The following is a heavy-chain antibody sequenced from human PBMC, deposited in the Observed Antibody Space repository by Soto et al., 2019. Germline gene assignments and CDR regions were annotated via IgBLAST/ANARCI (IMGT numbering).Heavy chain of an antibody. D-gene: IGHD2-21*02. J-gene: IGHJ4*02. CDR2: TRNKANSYTT. CDR3: ARSSPSYGGNSAFDY. V-gene: IGHV3-72*01. Sequence: GGSLRLSCVASGFTFSDHYMDWVRRAPGKGLEWVGRTRNKANSYTTEYAASVKGRFTISRDDSKNSLYLQMNSLKTEDTAVYYCARSSPSYGGNSAFDYWGQGTLVTVSS. CDR1: GFTFSDHY.